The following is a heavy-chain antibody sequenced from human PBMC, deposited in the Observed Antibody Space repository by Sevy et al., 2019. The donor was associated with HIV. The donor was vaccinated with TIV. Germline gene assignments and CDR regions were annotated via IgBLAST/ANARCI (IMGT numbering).Heavy chain of an antibody. J-gene: IGHJ6*03. V-gene: IGHV3-72*01. D-gene: IGHD4-17*01. Sequence: GGSLRLSCAASGFTFSDHYMDWVRQAPGKGLEWVGRTRNKANSYTTEYAASVKGRFTIARDDSKNSLYLQMNSLKTEDTAVYYCARSSRGDGRYYYYYYMDVWGKGTTVTVSS. CDR2: TRNKANSYTT. CDR3: ARSSRGDGRYYYYYYMDV. CDR1: GFTFSDHY.